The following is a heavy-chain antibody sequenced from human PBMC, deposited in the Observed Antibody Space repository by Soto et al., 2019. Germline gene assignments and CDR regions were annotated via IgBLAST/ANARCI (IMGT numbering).Heavy chain of an antibody. V-gene: IGHV4-39*07. CDR2: IYYSGST. J-gene: IGHJ5*02. CDR3: ARDRARITIFGVVTYNWFDP. CDR1: GGSISSSSYY. Sequence: SETLSLTCTVSGGSISSSSYYWGWIRQPPGKGLEWIGSIYYSGSTNYNPSLKSRVTISVDTSKNQFSLKLSSVTAADTAVYYCARDRARITIFGVVTYNWFDPWGQGTLVTVSS. D-gene: IGHD3-3*01.